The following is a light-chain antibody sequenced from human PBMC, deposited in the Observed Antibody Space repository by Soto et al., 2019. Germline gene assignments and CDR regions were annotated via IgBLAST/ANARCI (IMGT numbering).Light chain of an antibody. Sequence: DIQMTQSPSSLSASVGDRVTITCRASQSISSYLNWYQQKPGKAPKLLIYAASSLQSGVPSRFSGSGSGTDFTLTISSLQPEDFATYYCQRSYSTLQLTFGGGTKVEIK. J-gene: IGKJ4*01. CDR3: QRSYSTLQLT. V-gene: IGKV1-39*01. CDR1: QSISSY. CDR2: AAS.